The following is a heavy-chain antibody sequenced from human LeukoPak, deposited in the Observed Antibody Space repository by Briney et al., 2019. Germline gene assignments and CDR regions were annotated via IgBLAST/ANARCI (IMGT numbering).Heavy chain of an antibody. CDR3: ATTTAMVGGADY. D-gene: IGHD5-18*01. V-gene: IGHV4-34*09. J-gene: IGHJ4*02. CDR1: GGSFSGYY. CDR2: INHSGST. Sequence: PSETLSLTCAVYGGSFSGYYWSWIRQPPGKGLEWIGEINHSGSTNYNPSLKSRVTISVDTSKNQFSLKLSSVTAADTAVYYCATTTAMVGGADYWGQGTLVTVSS.